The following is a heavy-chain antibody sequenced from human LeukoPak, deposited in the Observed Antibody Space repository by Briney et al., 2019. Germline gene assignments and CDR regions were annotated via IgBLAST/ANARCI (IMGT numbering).Heavy chain of an antibody. CDR3: ARGGSGSGYLYYFDY. Sequence: ASVKVSCKASGYSFGDYSMHWVRQAPGQGLEWMGRINPNSGGTTYAQNFQGRVSMTRDTSISATYMELSGLTSDDTAVYYCARGGSGSGYLYYFDYWGQGTLVSVSS. CDR2: INPNSGGT. J-gene: IGHJ4*02. V-gene: IGHV1-2*06. D-gene: IGHD3-10*01. CDR1: GYSFGDYS.